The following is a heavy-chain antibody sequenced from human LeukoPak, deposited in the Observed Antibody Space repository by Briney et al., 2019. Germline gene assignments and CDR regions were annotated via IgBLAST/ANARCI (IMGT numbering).Heavy chain of an antibody. V-gene: IGHV4-39*01. CDR2: IYYSETN. CDR3: ARQRADYYYYYVDV. CDR1: GGSINTANYY. Sequence: SETLSLTCTVSGGSINTANYYWGWLRQPPGKGLEWIGSIYYSETNYDNPSLKSRVTISLETSKNQFSLRLSSVTASDTAVYYCARQRADYYYYYVDVWGEGTTVAVS. J-gene: IGHJ6*03.